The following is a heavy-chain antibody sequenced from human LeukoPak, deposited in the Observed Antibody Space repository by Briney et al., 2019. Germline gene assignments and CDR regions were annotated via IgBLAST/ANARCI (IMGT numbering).Heavy chain of an antibody. CDR1: GFTFSSYG. Sequence: GGSLRLSCAASGFTFSSYGMNWVRQAPGKGLEWVSSISSSSSYIYYADSVKGRFTISRDNAKNSLYLQMNSLRAEDTAVYYCASDIVATMDVWGKGTTVTVSS. CDR2: ISSSSSYI. D-gene: IGHD5-12*01. J-gene: IGHJ6*04. V-gene: IGHV3-21*01. CDR3: ASDIVATMDV.